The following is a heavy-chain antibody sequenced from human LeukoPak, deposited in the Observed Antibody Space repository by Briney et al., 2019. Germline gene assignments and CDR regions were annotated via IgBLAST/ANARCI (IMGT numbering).Heavy chain of an antibody. V-gene: IGHV3-23*01. D-gene: IGHD6-19*01. CDR3: AKGDRNSGWFD. CDR2: IGGNGGGT. Sequence: GGSLRLSCAASGFTFRTYAMSWVRQAPGKGLEWVSGIGGNGGGTYADSVKGRFTISRDNSKNTLFLQMNGLRVEDTAVYYCAKGDRNSGWFDWGQGTLVIVSS. J-gene: IGHJ4*02. CDR1: GFTFRTYA.